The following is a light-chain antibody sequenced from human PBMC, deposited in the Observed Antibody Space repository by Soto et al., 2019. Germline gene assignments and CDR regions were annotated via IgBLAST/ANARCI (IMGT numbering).Light chain of an antibody. CDR1: SSDVGSYNL. V-gene: IGLV2-23*01. Sequence: QSALAQPASASGSPGQSITISCTGTSSDVGSYNLVSWYQQHPGKAPKVIMYEGSKRPSGVSHRFSGSKSGNTASLTISGLQAEDEADYYCCSYAGSTTGVFGGGTKLTVL. CDR2: EGS. J-gene: IGLJ3*02. CDR3: CSYAGSTTGV.